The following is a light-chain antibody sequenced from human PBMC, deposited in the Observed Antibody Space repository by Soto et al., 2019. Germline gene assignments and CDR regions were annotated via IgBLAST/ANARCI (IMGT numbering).Light chain of an antibody. J-gene: IGLJ1*01. CDR2: DVS. V-gene: IGLV2-11*01. Sequence: QSALTQPRSVSGSPGQSVTISCTGTSSDVSGYNYVSWYQQHPGKAPKLMIYDVSKRPSGVPDRFSGSKSGNTASLTISGLQAEDEADYYCCSYAGSYTLYVFGTGTKVTVL. CDR3: CSYAGSYTLYV. CDR1: SSDVSGYNY.